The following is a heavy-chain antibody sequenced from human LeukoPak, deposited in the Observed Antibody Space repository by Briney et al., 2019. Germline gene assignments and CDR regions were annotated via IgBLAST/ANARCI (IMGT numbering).Heavy chain of an antibody. Sequence: GGSLRLSCAASGFTFSDYYMSWIRQAPGKGLEWVSYISSSSSYTNYADSVKGRFTISRDNAKNSLYLQMNSLRAEDTAVYYCARLSGPNYYDSSAYLDYWGQGTLVTVSS. CDR1: GFTFSDYY. CDR3: ARLSGPNYYDSSAYLDY. CDR2: ISSSSSYT. V-gene: IGHV3-11*03. D-gene: IGHD3-22*01. J-gene: IGHJ4*02.